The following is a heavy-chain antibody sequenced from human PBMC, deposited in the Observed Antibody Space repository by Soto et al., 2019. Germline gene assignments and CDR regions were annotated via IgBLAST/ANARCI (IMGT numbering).Heavy chain of an antibody. D-gene: IGHD2-15*01. Sequence: QVQLVQSGAEVKKPGASVKVSCKASGYTFTSYGISWVRQAPGQGLEWMGWISAYNGNTNYAQKLQGRVTMTTDTSTSTAYMELRILRSDDTAVYYCARIDLGYCSGGSCYGFRTPWDYCGQGTLVTVSS. CDR1: GYTFTSYG. V-gene: IGHV1-18*01. J-gene: IGHJ4*02. CDR2: ISAYNGNT. CDR3: ARIDLGYCSGGSCYGFRTPWDY.